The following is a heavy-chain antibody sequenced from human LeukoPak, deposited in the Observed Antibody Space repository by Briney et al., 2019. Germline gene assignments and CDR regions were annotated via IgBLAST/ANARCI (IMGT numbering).Heavy chain of an antibody. CDR2: INHSGST. CDR3: ARGMYYYDSSGYYYPLDALDY. Sequence: PSETLSLTCAVYGGSFSGYYWSWIRQPPGKGLEWIGEINHSGSTNYNPSLKSRVTISVDTPKNQFSLKLSSVTAADTAVYYCARGMYYYDSSGYYYPLDALDYWGQGTLVTVSS. D-gene: IGHD3-22*01. V-gene: IGHV4-34*01. CDR1: GGSFSGYY. J-gene: IGHJ4*02.